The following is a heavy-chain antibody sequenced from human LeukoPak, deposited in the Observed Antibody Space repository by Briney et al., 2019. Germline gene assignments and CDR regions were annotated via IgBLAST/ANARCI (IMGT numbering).Heavy chain of an antibody. CDR1: GFIFTNYF. Sequence: PGGSLRLSCAASGFIFTNYFMSWARQAPGKGLEWVASIKHDGSEKYYVDSVRGRFTISRDNTKNSLYLQMSSLRAEDTAVYYCATDRGWRTSGYYLYYFEYWGQGTLVTVSS. CDR3: ATDRGWRTSGYYLYYFEY. D-gene: IGHD3-3*01. V-gene: IGHV3-7*01. J-gene: IGHJ4*02. CDR2: IKHDGSEK.